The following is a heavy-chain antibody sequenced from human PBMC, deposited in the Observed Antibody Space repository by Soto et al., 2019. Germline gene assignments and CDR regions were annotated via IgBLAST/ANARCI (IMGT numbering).Heavy chain of an antibody. CDR3: ARASRWAFNYYYGTDV. CDR1: GGIFSSYA. D-gene: IGHD3-3*02. V-gene: IGHV1-69*01. Sequence: QVQLVQSGAEVKKPGSSVKVSCKASGGIFSSYAINWVRQAPGQGLEWMGGIIPIFGPANYAQKFQGRVTITADESTSTVYLEMSSLKSEDTAVYYCARASRWAFNYYYGTDVWGQGTSVLVSS. CDR2: IIPIFGPA. J-gene: IGHJ6*02.